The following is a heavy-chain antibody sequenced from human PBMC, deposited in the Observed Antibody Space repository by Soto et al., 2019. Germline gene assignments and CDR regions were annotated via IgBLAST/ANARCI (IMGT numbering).Heavy chain of an antibody. V-gene: IGHV4-30-4*01. CDR1: GGSISSGDYY. Sequence: SETLSLTCPVSGGSISSGDYYWSWLRQPPGKGLEWIGNIYHSGYTYYNPSLKSRVTMSVDTSKNQFSLKLTSVTAADTAVYYCARYGKTDYFDYWGQGTLVTVSS. CDR3: ARYGKTDYFDY. CDR2: IYHSGYT. J-gene: IGHJ4*02. D-gene: IGHD1-1*01.